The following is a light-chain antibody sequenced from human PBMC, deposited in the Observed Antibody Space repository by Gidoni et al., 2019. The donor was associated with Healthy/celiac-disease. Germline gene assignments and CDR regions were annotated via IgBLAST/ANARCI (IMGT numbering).Light chain of an antibody. Sequence: SYELTQPPSVSVSPGQTASITCSGDRWGDKYACWYQQKPGQSPVLGIYQDSKRPSGIPARFSGSNSGNTATLTISGTQAMDEADYYCQAWDSSTVVFGGGTKLTVL. CDR3: QAWDSSTVV. V-gene: IGLV3-1*01. CDR2: QDS. J-gene: IGLJ2*01. CDR1: RWGDKY.